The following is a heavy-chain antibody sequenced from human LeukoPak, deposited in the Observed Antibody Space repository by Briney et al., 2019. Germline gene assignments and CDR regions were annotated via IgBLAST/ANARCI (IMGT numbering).Heavy chain of an antibody. CDR1: GFTYNDYW. CDR2: IKQDGSDW. V-gene: IGHV3-7*01. CDR3: ARDNTFCLDY. J-gene: IGHJ4*02. D-gene: IGHD3-3*02. Sequence: GGSLRLSCAAPGFTYNDYWMTWVRQAPGKGLEWVAQIKQDGSDWNYVDSVKGRFTISRDNAKNPLYLQMTSLRAEDTAVYYCARDNTFCLDYWGQGALVTVSS.